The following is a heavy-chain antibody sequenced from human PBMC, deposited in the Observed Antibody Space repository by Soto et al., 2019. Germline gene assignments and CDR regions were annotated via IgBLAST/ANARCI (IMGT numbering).Heavy chain of an antibody. CDR1: GGSLSCCGDY. Sequence: SEKLCDTCTFSGGSLSCCGDYWCRIRQDPGKGPEWIVYIYYSGSTYYNPSLKSRVTISVDTSKNQFSLKLSSVTAADTAVYYCARVERYFDWLLSTTGFDIWGQGTMVT. V-gene: IGHV4-31*03. CDR3: ARVERYFDWLLSTTGFDI. D-gene: IGHD3-9*01. CDR2: IYYSGST. J-gene: IGHJ3*02.